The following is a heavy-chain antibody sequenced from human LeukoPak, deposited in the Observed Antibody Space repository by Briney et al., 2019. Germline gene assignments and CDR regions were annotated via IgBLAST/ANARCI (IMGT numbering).Heavy chain of an antibody. D-gene: IGHD3-9*01. V-gene: IGHV3-64D*06. Sequence: PGGSLRLSCSASGFTFSSYAMHWVRQAPGKGLEYVSAISSNGGSTYYADSVKGRFTISRDNSKNTLYLQMSSLRAEDTAVYYCVKLTAGRHFDWLSFFDYWGQGTLVTVSS. CDR1: GFTFSSYA. J-gene: IGHJ4*02. CDR2: ISSNGGST. CDR3: VKLTAGRHFDWLSFFDY.